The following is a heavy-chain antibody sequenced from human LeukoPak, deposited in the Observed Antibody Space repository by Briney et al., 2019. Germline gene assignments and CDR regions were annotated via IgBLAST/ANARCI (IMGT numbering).Heavy chain of an antibody. V-gene: IGHV4-39*01. CDR2: ASYGGTT. Sequence: SETLSLTCTVSGDSISSTSYYWGWTRQPPGKGLEWIGSASYGGTTYYNPSLKSRVTISVDTSKNNFSLRLASVTAADTAAYYCARHGGRITSSGQRYMDVWGKGTTVTVSS. CDR3: ARHGGRITSSGQRYMDV. CDR1: GDSISSTSYY. D-gene: IGHD3-22*01. J-gene: IGHJ6*03.